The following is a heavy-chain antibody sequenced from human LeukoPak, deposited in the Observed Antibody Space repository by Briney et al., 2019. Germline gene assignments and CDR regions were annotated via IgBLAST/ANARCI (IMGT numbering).Heavy chain of an antibody. J-gene: IGHJ4*02. CDR2: IYYSGST. Sequence: PSETLSLTCTVSGGSISSSSYYWGWIRQPPGKGLEWIGSIYYSGSTYYNPSLKSRVTISVDTSKNQFSLKLSSVTAADTAVYYCASSGYSGYDPFDYWGQGTLVTVSS. V-gene: IGHV4-39*07. CDR1: GGSISSSSYY. CDR3: ASSGYSGYDPFDY. D-gene: IGHD5-12*01.